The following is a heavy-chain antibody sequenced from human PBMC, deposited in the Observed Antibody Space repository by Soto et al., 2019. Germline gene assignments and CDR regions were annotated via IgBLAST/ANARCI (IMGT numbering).Heavy chain of an antibody. CDR2: ISWDGGST. D-gene: IGHD4-17*01. V-gene: IGHV3-43*01. J-gene: IGHJ3*02. CDR1: GFTFDDYT. CDR3: AKDLSTVVRSDAFDI. Sequence: SLRLSCAASGFTFDDYTMHWVRQAPGKGLEWVSLISWDGGSTYYADSVKGRFTISRDNSKNSLYLQMNSLRTEDTALYYCAKDLSTVVRSDAFDIWGQGTMVTVSS.